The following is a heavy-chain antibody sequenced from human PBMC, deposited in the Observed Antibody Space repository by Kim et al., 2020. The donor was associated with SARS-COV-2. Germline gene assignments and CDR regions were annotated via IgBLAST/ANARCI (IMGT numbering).Heavy chain of an antibody. CDR2: IYYSGST. V-gene: IGHV4-59*08. CDR3: ARHSYGYIYYYYMDV. D-gene: IGHD5-18*01. Sequence: SETLSLTCTVSGGSIGSYYWSWIRQPPGKGLEWIGYIYYSGSTNYNPSLKSRVTISVDTSKNQFSLKLSSVTAADTAVYYCARHSYGYIYYYYMDVWGKGTTVTVSS. J-gene: IGHJ6*03. CDR1: GGSIGSYY.